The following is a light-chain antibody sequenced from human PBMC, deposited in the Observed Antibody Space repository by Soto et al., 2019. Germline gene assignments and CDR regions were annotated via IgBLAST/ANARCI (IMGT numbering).Light chain of an antibody. CDR1: SSDVGGYNY. CDR2: DVS. CDR3: SSYTSSSTRLYV. V-gene: IGLV2-14*01. Sequence: QSALTQPASVSGSPGQSITISCTGSSSDVGGYNYVSWYQQHPGKAPKLMIYDVSNRPSGVSNRFSDSKSGNTASLTISGLQAEDEADYYCSSYTSSSTRLYVFGTGTKVTVL. J-gene: IGLJ1*01.